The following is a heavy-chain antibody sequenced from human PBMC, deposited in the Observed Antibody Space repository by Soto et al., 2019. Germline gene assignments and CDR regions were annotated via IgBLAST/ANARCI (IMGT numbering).Heavy chain of an antibody. CDR2: ISGRGGST. CDR1: GFTFSSYA. Sequence: GGSLRLSCAASGFTFSSYAMSWVRQAPGKGLEWVSAISGRGGSTYYADSVKGRFTISRDNSKNTLYLQMNSLRAEDTAVYYCAKRAIVVVVAATSFDYWGQGTLVTVSS. D-gene: IGHD2-15*01. V-gene: IGHV3-23*01. CDR3: AKRAIVVVVAATSFDY. J-gene: IGHJ4*02.